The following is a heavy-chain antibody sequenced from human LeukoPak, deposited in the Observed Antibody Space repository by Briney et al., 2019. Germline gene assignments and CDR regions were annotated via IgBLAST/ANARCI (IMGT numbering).Heavy chain of an antibody. CDR1: GLTFHSCD. V-gene: IGHV3-48*03. CDR3: VPPAAGLHRTISTEYFQH. D-gene: IGHD6-13*01. Sequence: GGSLRLSCAAAGLTFHSCDMYCVRQSPGKGPEWVSYISASGISIKYADSVKGRFTISRDNAKNLVYLQMGSLRAEDTAVYYCVPPAAGLHRTISTEYFQHWRQGTPVIVSS. J-gene: IGHJ1*01. CDR2: ISASGISI.